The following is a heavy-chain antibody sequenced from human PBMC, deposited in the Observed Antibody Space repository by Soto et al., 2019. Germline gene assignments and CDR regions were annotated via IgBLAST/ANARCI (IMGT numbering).Heavy chain of an antibody. D-gene: IGHD1-26*01. Sequence: GXSLRLSCAASGFTLSGYGMHWFRQAPVKGLEWVAITRHDGSNTYYADSVRGRFTISRDNSKKTLYLQMDSLRAEDTAVYYCARDGVGATTFFGYFDPWGQGTLVTVSS. J-gene: IGHJ4*02. CDR3: ARDGVGATTFFGYFDP. CDR1: GFTLSGYG. CDR2: TRHDGSNT. V-gene: IGHV3-30*02.